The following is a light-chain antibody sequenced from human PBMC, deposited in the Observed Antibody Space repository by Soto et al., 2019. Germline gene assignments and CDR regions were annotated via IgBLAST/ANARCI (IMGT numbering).Light chain of an antibody. J-gene: IGKJ1*01. CDR2: GVS. Sequence: DIQMTQSPSTLSASVGDRVTITCRASQSVGRSLAWYQQQRGKAPKLLIYGVSTLESGVPSRFSGFGSGTEFPLSSSSLQPGDVGTYYFQQFYKGWTFGQGTRV. V-gene: IGKV1-5*01. CDR1: QSVGRS. CDR3: QQFYKGWT.